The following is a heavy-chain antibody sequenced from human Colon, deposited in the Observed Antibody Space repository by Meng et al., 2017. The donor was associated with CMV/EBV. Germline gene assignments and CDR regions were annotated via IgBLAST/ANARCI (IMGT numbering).Heavy chain of an antibody. CDR3: AKSIGWYGSGYYYYGMDV. J-gene: IGHJ6*02. Sequence: GGSLKISCAASGFTFSSYDMSWVRQAPGKGLEWVSSISGSGGSTYYADSVKGRFTISRDNSKNMLYLQMNSLRVEDTAVYFCAKSIGWYGSGYYYYGMDVWGQGTTVTVSS. D-gene: IGHD6-19*01. CDR1: GFTFSSYD. V-gene: IGHV3-23*01. CDR2: ISGSGGST.